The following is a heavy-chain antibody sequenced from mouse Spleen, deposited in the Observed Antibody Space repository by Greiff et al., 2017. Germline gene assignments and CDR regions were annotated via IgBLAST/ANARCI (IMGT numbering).Heavy chain of an antibody. D-gene: IGHD4-1*01. CDR3: ARVFWGFDY. CDR1: GFTFSSYY. V-gene: IGHV5-6-4*01. Sequence: DVKLVESGGGLVKLGGSLKLSCAASGFTFSSYYMSWVRQTPEKRLEWVATISSGGGSTYYPDSVKGRFTISRDNAKNTLYLQMSSLNSEDTAVYYCARVFWGFDYWGQGTTLTVSS. J-gene: IGHJ2*01. CDR2: ISSGGGST.